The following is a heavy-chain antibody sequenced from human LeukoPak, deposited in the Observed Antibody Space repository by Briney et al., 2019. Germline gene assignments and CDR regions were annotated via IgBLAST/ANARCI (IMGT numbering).Heavy chain of an antibody. Sequence: SVKVSCKASGGTFSSYTISWVRQAPGQGLEWMGRIIPILGIANYAQKFQGRVTITADKSTSTAYMQLSSLRSEDTAVYYCARGGPGYAFDIWGQGTMVTVSS. CDR1: GGTFSSYT. J-gene: IGHJ3*02. CDR3: ARGGPGYAFDI. CDR2: IIPILGIA. V-gene: IGHV1-69*02.